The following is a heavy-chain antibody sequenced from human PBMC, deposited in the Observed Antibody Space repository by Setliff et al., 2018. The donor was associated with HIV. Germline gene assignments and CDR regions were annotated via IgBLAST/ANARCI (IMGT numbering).Heavy chain of an antibody. J-gene: IGHJ2*01. D-gene: IGHD5-12*01. CDR2: IYYSGST. CDR3: ARDPFGVRDGYNYDWYFDL. Sequence: SETLSLTCAVSGYSISSSYYWSWIRQHPGKGLEWIGYIYYSGSTYYNPSLKSRVTISVDTSKNQFSLKLSSVTAADTAVYYCARDPFGVRDGYNYDWYFDLWGRGTLVTVSS. CDR1: GYSISSSYY. V-gene: IGHV4-31*11.